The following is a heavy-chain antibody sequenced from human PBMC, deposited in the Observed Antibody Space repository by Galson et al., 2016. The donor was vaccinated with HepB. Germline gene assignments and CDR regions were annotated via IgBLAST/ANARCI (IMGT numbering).Heavy chain of an antibody. Sequence: SLRLSCAASGFTFSGYAMSWVRQAPGKGLEWVSTLSRSGDSTSYADSVQGRFTISRDNSKNTLYLLLNSLRAEDTAVYYCVKNQHHERRDFDYWGQGTLVTVSS. CDR1: GFTFSGYA. J-gene: IGHJ4*02. D-gene: IGHD1-14*01. CDR3: VKNQHHERRDFDY. CDR2: LSRSGDST. V-gene: IGHV3-23*01.